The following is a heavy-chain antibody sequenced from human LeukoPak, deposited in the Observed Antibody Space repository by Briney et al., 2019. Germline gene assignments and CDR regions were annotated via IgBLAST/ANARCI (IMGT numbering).Heavy chain of an antibody. CDR3: ARVHGYYIGLYYFDY. Sequence: ASVKVSCKASGYTYTTYGISWVRQAPRQGLEWMGWISGNGDNTKYVQEFQGRVTMTTDTSTSTAYMDPRSLRSDDTAIYYCARVHGYYIGLYYFDYWGQGTLVTVSS. V-gene: IGHV1-18*01. CDR1: GYTYTTYG. D-gene: IGHD4-17*01. J-gene: IGHJ4*02. CDR2: ISGNGDNT.